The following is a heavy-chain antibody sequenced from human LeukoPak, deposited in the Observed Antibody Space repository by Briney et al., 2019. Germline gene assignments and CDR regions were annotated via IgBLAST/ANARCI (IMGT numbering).Heavy chain of an antibody. D-gene: IGHD3-9*01. J-gene: IGHJ5*02. Sequence: PSKTLSLTCAVYGGSFSGYYWSWIRQPPEKGLEWIGEINHNGRTSYNRSLKSRVTISVDTSKNQCSLKLSSVTAADTAVYYCAREVGDYDILTGYYGGSFDPWGQGTLVTVSS. CDR3: AREVGDYDILTGYYGGSFDP. V-gene: IGHV4-34*01. CDR1: GGSFSGYY. CDR2: INHNGRT.